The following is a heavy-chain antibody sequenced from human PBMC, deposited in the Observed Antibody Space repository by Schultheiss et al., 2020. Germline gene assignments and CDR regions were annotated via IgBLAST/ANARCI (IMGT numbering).Heavy chain of an antibody. V-gene: IGHV4-39*07. CDR3: ARLVQQQPSYYYYYYGMDV. CDR1: GGSISSSDYY. D-gene: IGHD6-13*01. Sequence: SETLSLTCTVSGGSISSSDYYWSWIRQPPGKGLAWIGEINHSGSTNYNPSLKSRVTISVDTSKNQFSLKLSSVTAADTAVYYCARLVQQQPSYYYYYYGMDVWGQGTTVTVSS. J-gene: IGHJ6*02. CDR2: INHSGST.